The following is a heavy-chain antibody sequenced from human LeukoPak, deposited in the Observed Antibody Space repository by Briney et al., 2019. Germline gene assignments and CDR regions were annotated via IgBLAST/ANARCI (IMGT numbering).Heavy chain of an antibody. CDR2: IIPNSGGA. V-gene: IGHV1-2*02. J-gene: IGHJ4*02. CDR3: ARDKSTTRHFDY. CDR1: GYTFTGYY. Sequence: ASVKVSCKASGYTFTGYYMHWVRQAPGQGLEWMGWIIPNSGGANYARKFQGRVTMTRDTSISTAYMELSSLRSDDTAVYYCARDKSTTRHFDYWGQGTLVTVSS. D-gene: IGHD5/OR15-5a*01.